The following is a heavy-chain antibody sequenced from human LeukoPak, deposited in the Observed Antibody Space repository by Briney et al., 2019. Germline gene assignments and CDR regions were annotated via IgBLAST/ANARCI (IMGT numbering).Heavy chain of an antibody. Sequence: GGALRLSCAASGFTFSSYDMTWVRQAPGRGLEWVSSIRPSGDNTYYGDSVKGRFTISRDDFENTLYLQMNSLRPEDTAVYYCAKDGGDAFGELPHYWGQGTLVIVSS. J-gene: IGHJ4*02. CDR2: IRPSGDNT. CDR1: GFTFSSYD. V-gene: IGHV3-23*01. D-gene: IGHD3-10*01. CDR3: AKDGGDAFGELPHY.